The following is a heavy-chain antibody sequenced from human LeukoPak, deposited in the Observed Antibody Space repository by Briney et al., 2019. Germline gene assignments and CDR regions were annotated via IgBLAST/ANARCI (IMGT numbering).Heavy chain of an antibody. CDR3: ARDRWYGVCDI. CDR1: GDAISSYY. Sequence: PSETLSLTCTVSGDAISSYYWSWIRQPPGKGLEWIGSVYYSGTTNYNPSLKSRVTMSVDMSKNQFSLRLSSVTAADTAVYYCARDRWYGVCDIWGQGTMVTVSS. CDR2: VYYSGTT. D-gene: IGHD6-13*01. V-gene: IGHV4-59*01. J-gene: IGHJ3*02.